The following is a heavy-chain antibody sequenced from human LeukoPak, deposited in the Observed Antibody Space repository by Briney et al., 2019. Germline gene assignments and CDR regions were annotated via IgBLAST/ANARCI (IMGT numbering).Heavy chain of an antibody. Sequence: SETLSLTCAVYGGSLSGYYWSWIRQPPGKGLEWIGEINHSGSTNYNPSLKSRVTISVDTSKNQFSLKLSCVTAADTAVYYCARGEIDYYGSGSYWSPIDYWGQGTLVTVSS. J-gene: IGHJ4*02. D-gene: IGHD3-10*01. CDR1: GGSLSGYY. CDR2: INHSGST. CDR3: ARGEIDYYGSGSYWSPIDY. V-gene: IGHV4-34*01.